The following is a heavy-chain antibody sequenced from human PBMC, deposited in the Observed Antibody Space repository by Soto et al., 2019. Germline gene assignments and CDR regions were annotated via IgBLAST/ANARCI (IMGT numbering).Heavy chain of an antibody. D-gene: IGHD3-3*01. J-gene: IGHJ6*02. CDR1: GCSISSYY. CDR2: IYYSGST. V-gene: IGHV4-39*01. Sequence: TSETLSLTCTVSGCSISSYYWGWIRQPPGKGLEWIGSIYYSGSTYYNPSLKSRVTISVDTSKNQFSLKLSSVTAADTAVYYCARQPPSGYPYYYYGMDVWGQGTTVTVSS. CDR3: ARQPPSGYPYYYYGMDV.